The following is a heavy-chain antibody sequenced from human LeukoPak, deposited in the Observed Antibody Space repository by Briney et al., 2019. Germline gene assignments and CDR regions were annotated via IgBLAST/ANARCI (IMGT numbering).Heavy chain of an antibody. Sequence: PGGSLRLSCAASGFTFSNYGIHSVRQAPGKGLEWVTFIQTDGNTKYYADSVRGRFTISRDNSKNTVSLQMNSLRAEDTAVYYCAREESSLVLGGLAYWGQGTLVTVSS. V-gene: IGHV3-30*02. CDR1: GFTFSNYG. CDR3: AREESSLVLGGLAY. J-gene: IGHJ4*02. CDR2: IQTDGNTK. D-gene: IGHD6-13*01.